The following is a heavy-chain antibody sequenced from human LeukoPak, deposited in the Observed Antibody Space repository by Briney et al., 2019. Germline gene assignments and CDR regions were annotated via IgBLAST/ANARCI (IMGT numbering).Heavy chain of an antibody. D-gene: IGHD3-10*01. CDR2: IYYTGST. CDR3: ARDSPEYGSGAFSWFDL. J-gene: IGHJ5*02. CDR1: GGSISSYY. Sequence: LETLSLTCTVSGGSISSYYWSWIRQPPGKGLEWIGYIYYTGSTDYNPSLKSRVTISVDTSKNQFSLKLTSVTAADTAVYYCARDSPEYGSGAFSWFDLWGQGTLVTVSS. V-gene: IGHV4-59*01.